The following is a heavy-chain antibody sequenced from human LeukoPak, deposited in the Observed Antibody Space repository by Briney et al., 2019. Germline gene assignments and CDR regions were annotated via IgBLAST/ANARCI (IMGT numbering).Heavy chain of an antibody. CDR1: GYSISSGYF. Sequence: PSETLSLSCTVSGYSISSGYFWGWIRPPPGKGLECIGTIYHSGSTYYNASLKSRVTISGDTSKNQFSLKLSTVTAADTAVYYCARTVLGITMIVVTRFNLDYWGQGTLVTVSS. J-gene: IGHJ4*02. CDR2: IYHSGST. D-gene: IGHD3-22*01. V-gene: IGHV4-38-2*02. CDR3: ARTVLGITMIVVTRFNLDY.